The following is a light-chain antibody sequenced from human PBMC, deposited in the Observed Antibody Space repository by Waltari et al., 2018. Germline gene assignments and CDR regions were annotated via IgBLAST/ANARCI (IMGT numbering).Light chain of an antibody. Sequence: DIQLTQSPSFLSASVGDSVTIPCRASQGIGSYLAWYQPKPGTAPTLLIYAASTVQSGVPSRFSGGHSGREVTLTISSLQPEDFAAYFFQQHHNDPRTFGGGTKMEI. J-gene: IGKJ4*01. V-gene: IGKV1-9*01. CDR3: QQHHNDPRT. CDR2: AAS. CDR1: QGIGSY.